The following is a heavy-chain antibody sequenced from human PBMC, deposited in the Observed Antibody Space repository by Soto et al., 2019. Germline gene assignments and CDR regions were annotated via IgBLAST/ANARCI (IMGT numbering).Heavy chain of an antibody. CDR3: ARGPFYGAIDD. Sequence: GGSLRLSCAASGFNFGASWMAWVRQAPGKGLEWVADIKQDGSEKNYVDSVKGRVTISRDDAKNSLYLQMNSLRAEDTAVYYCARGPFYGAIDDWGLGTLVTVSS. J-gene: IGHJ4*02. D-gene: IGHD3-10*01. V-gene: IGHV3-7*01. CDR1: GFNFGASW. CDR2: IKQDGSEK.